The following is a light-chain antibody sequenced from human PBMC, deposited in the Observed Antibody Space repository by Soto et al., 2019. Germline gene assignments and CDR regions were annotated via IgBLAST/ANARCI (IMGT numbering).Light chain of an antibody. V-gene: IGKV3-20*01. CDR3: QKYGSSPQT. J-gene: IGKJ1*01. CDR2: GAS. Sequence: EIVVTQSPGTLSLSPGERATLSCSASQSVSSSYLALYQQKPGQAPRLLIYGASSRATGIPDRFSGSGSGTEFTLTISRLEPEDFAVYYCQKYGSSPQTFGQGTKVEIK. CDR1: QSVSSSY.